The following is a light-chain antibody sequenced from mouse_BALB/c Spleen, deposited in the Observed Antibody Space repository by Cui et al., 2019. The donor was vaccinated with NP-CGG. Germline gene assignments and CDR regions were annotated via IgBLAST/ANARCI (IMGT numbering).Light chain of an antibody. V-gene: IGLV1*01. J-gene: IGLJ1*01. CDR3: ALWYSNHWV. CDR1: TGAVTTSNY. CDR2: GTN. Sequence: QAVVTQESSPTTSPGETVTPPCRSSTGAVTTSNYANWVQEKPDHLFTGLIGGTNNRAPGIPARFSGSLIGDKAALIITGAQTEDEAIYFCALWYSNHWVFGGGTKLTVL.